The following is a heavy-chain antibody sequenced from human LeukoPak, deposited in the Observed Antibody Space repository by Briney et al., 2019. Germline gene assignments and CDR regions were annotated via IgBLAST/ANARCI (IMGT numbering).Heavy chain of an antibody. D-gene: IGHD5-12*01. V-gene: IGHV3-11*04. J-gene: IGHJ3*02. CDR2: ISYSGSTI. CDR3: ARVTRGSGYAFDI. Sequence: GRSLRLSCAASGFTFSDYYMSWIRQAPGKGLEWVSYISYSGSTIYYADSVKGRFTISRDNAKNSLYLQMNSLRAEDTAVYYCARVTRGSGYAFDIWGQGTMVTVSS. CDR1: GFTFSDYY.